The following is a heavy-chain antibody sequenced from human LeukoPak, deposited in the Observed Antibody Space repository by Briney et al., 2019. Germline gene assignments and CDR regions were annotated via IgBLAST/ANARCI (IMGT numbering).Heavy chain of an antibody. J-gene: IGHJ4*02. CDR1: GFTFDDYT. Sequence: PGGSLRLSCAASGFTFDDYTMHWVRQAPGKGLEWVSLISWDGDSTYYADSVKGRFTISRDNSKNSLCLQMNSLTTEDSALYYCAKDIYAKGAVGAFDYWGQGTLVTVSS. CDR2: ISWDGDST. CDR3: AKDIYAKGAVGAFDY. D-gene: IGHD1-26*01. V-gene: IGHV3-43*01.